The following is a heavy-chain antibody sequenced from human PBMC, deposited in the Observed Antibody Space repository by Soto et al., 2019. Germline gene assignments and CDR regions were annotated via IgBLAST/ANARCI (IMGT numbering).Heavy chain of an antibody. J-gene: IGHJ4*02. CDR1: GGSVSSGGYY. CDR2: IYYSGTT. CDR3: ARRALPQCINGVCYKDGFWDY. Sequence: QLHMSGSGLVKPSQTLSLTCTVSGGSVSSGGYYWSWIRQHPGTGLEWIGYIYYSGTTYFNPSLKSRASISLDTSKNEFSLKLTSVTAADTAVYYCARRALPQCINGVCYKDGFWDYWGQGALVTVSS. V-gene: IGHV4-31*03. D-gene: IGHD2-8*01.